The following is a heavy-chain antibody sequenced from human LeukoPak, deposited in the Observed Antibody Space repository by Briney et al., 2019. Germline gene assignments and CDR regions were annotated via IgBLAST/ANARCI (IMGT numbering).Heavy chain of an antibody. V-gene: IGHV3-64*01. D-gene: IGHD6-6*01. CDR1: GFTFSSYA. J-gene: IGHJ4*02. CDR2: ISSNGGST. CDR3: AREYSSSSVDY. Sequence: PGGSLKLSCAASGFTFSSYAMHWVRQAPGKGLEYVSGISSNGGSTYYANSVKGRFTISRDNSKNTLYLQMGSLRAEDMAVYYCAREYSSSSVDYWGQGTLVTVSS.